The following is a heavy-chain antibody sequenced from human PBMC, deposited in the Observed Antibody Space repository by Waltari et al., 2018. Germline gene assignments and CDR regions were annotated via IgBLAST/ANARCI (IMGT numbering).Heavy chain of an antibody. V-gene: IGHV1-2*02. D-gene: IGHD1-26*01. CDR1: GYTFTGYY. CDR2: INPNSGGT. J-gene: IGHJ5*02. Sequence: QVQLVQSGAEVKKPGASVKVSCKASGYTFTGYYMHWVRQAPGQGLEWMGWINPNSGGTNDAQKLQGRVTMTRDTSISTAYMELSRLRSDDTAVYYCARWKQGDGYYTPWGQGTLVTVSS. CDR3: ARWKQGDGYYTP.